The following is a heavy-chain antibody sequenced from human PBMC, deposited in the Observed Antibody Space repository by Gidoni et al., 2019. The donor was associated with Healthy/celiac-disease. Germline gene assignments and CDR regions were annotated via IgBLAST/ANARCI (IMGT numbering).Heavy chain of an antibody. CDR2: INPSGGST. CDR3: ASPMSIAARPGAFDI. J-gene: IGHJ3*02. D-gene: IGHD6-6*01. CDR1: GYTFTSYY. Sequence: QVQLVQSGAEVKKHGASVKVSCKASGYTFTSYYMQCVRQAPGQGLEWMGIINPSGGSTSYAQKFQGRVTMTRDTSTSTVYMELSSLRSEDTAVYYCASPMSIAARPGAFDIWGQGTMVTVSS. V-gene: IGHV1-46*01.